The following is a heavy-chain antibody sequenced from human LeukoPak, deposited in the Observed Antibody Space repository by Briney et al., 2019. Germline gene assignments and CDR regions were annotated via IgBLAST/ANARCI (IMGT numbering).Heavy chain of an antibody. Sequence: ASVKVSCKASGYTFTSYDINWVRQATGQGLEWMGWMNPNSGNIGYAQKFQGRVTMTRNTSISTAYMELSSLRSEDTAVYYCARGPLGGAGYYYYGMDVWGQGTTVTVSS. V-gene: IGHV1-8*01. CDR2: MNPNSGNI. CDR1: GYTFTSYD. CDR3: ARGPLGGAGYYYYGMDV. J-gene: IGHJ6*02.